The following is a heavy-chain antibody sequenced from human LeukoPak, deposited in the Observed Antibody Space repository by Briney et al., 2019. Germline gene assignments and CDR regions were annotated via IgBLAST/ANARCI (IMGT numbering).Heavy chain of an antibody. CDR3: ARDPRNVGLAP. V-gene: IGHV3-74*01. J-gene: IGHJ5*02. Sequence: GSLRLSCVASGFSLSGYWMYWVRQAPGKGLMYISRNNGDGSTTNYADVVKGRFTMSRDNVKNTLYLQMNSLRVEDTAVYYCARDPRNVGLAPWGQGTLVTVSS. D-gene: IGHD2-15*01. CDR1: GFSLSGYW. CDR2: NNGDGSTT.